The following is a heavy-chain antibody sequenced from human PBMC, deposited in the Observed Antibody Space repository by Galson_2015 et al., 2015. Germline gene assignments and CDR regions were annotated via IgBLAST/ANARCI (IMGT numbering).Heavy chain of an antibody. CDR2: IYWDDDK. CDR3: AHRPPSSDTQFDP. J-gene: IGHJ5*02. D-gene: IGHD6-6*01. CDR1: GFSLSTSGMG. Sequence: PALVKPTQTLTLTCSFSGFSLSTSGMGVGWIRQPPGKALEWLALIYWDDDKRYRPSLKSRLTITKDTSKNQVVLTTTTMDPMGTATYYCAHRPPSSDTQFDPWGQGTLVTVSS. V-gene: IGHV2-5*02.